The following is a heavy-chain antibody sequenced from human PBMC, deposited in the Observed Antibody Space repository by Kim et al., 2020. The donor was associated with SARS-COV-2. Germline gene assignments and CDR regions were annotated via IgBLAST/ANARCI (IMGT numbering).Heavy chain of an antibody. D-gene: IGHD2-8*01. CDR1: GFTFNSYG. CDR2: ISYDGSKK. J-gene: IGHJ6*02. Sequence: GGSLRLSCAASGFTFNSYGMHWVRQAPGKGLEWVAVISYDGSKKYYVDSVKGRFTISRDNYENTLYLQVNSLRAEDTAVYYCAKDFSPYTDHLYADYYYGMDVWGQGTTVTVSS. CDR3: AKDFSPYTDHLYADYYYGMDV. V-gene: IGHV3-30*18.